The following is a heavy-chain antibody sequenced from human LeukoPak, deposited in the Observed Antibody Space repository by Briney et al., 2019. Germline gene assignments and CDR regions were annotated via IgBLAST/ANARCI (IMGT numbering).Heavy chain of an antibody. J-gene: IGHJ6*04. CDR1: GFTFSSYA. CDR3: AELGITMIGGV. V-gene: IGHV3-74*01. Sequence: GGSLRLSCAASGFTFSSYAMSWVRQVPGKGLVWVSRINNDGSSTTYADSVKGRFTISRDNAKNTLYLQMNSLRAEDTAVYYCAELGITMIGGVWGKGTTVTISS. CDR2: INNDGSST. D-gene: IGHD3-10*02.